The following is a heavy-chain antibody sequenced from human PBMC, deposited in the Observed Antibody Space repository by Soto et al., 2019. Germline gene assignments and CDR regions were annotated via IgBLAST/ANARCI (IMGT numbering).Heavy chain of an antibody. D-gene: IGHD3-3*02. CDR3: ARHFRSGGYFDY. V-gene: IGHV4-31*03. CDR1: GGSISSGGYY. J-gene: IGHJ4*02. Sequence: QVQLQESGPGLVKPSQTLSLTCTVSGGSISSGGYYWSWIRQHPGKGLEWIGYIYYSGSTYYNPSLKSRTTIPLDTPKNQSSLKLSPVTAADTAVYYCARHFRSGGYFDYWGQGTLVTVSS. CDR2: IYYSGST.